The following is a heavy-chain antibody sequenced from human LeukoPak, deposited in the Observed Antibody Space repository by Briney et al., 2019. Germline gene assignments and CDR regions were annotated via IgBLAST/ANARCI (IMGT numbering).Heavy chain of an antibody. J-gene: IGHJ5*02. CDR2: MNPNSGNT. CDR3: ARERPVVRDSKKWFDP. V-gene: IGHV1-8*03. D-gene: IGHD4-23*01. Sequence: ASVKVSCKASGYTLTSYDINWVRQATGQGLEWMGSMNPNSGNTGYAQKFQGRVTITRNTSISTAYMELSSLRSEDTAVYYCARERPVVRDSKKWFDPWGQGTLVTVSS. CDR1: GYTLTSYD.